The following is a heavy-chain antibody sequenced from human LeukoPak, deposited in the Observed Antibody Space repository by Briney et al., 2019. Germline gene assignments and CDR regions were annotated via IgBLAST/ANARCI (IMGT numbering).Heavy chain of an antibody. J-gene: IGHJ2*01. CDR2: IDPNSGGT. CDR1: GYIFTVNH. CDR3: AREADIVSFDL. V-gene: IGHV1-2*02. Sequence: ASVKVSCKASGYIFTVNHVHWVRQAPGQGLEWMGWIDPNSGGTKYAQKFQDRVAMTSDTSISTAYMELSGLRSDDTAIYFCAREADIVSFDLWGRGTLVTVSS. D-gene: IGHD3-16*02.